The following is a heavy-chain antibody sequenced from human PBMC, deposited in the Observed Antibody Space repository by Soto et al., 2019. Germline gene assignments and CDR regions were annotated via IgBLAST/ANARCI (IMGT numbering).Heavy chain of an antibody. J-gene: IGHJ6*02. CDR1: GYTFTSYY. Sequence: ASVKVSCKASGYTFTSYYMHWVRQAPGQGLEWMGIINPSGGSTSYAQKFQGRVTMTRDTSTSTVYMELSSLRSEDTAVYYCARDRAAYSYGYMDYYYGMDVWGQGTTVTVSS. CDR2: INPSGGST. CDR3: ARDRAAYSYGYMDYYYGMDV. D-gene: IGHD5-18*01. V-gene: IGHV1-46*01.